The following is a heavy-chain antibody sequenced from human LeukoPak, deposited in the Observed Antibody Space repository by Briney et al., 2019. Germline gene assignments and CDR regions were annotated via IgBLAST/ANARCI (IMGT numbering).Heavy chain of an antibody. CDR3: ARDRSTYYYDSSGLIDY. CDR1: GFTFSSYS. Sequence: QTGGSLRLSCAASGFTFSSYSMNWVRQAPGKGLEWVSYISSSGSTIYYADSVKGRFTISRDNAKNSLYLQMNSLRAEDTAVYYCARDRSTYYYDSSGLIDYWGQGTLVTVSS. J-gene: IGHJ4*02. V-gene: IGHV3-48*04. CDR2: ISSSGSTI. D-gene: IGHD3-22*01.